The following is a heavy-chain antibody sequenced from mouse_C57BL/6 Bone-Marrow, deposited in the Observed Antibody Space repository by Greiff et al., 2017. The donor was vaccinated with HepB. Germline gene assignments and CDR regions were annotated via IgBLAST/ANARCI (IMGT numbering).Heavy chain of an antibody. CDR1: GYAFSSSW. J-gene: IGHJ2*01. CDR3: EIYSPYFDY. CDR2: IYPGDGDT. V-gene: IGHV1-82*01. D-gene: IGHD2-1*01. Sequence: VKLQESGPELVKPGASVKISCKASGYAFSSSWMNWVKQRPGKGLEWIGRIYPGDGDTNYNGKFKGKATLTADKSSSTAYMQLSSLTSEDSAVYFCEIYSPYFDYWGQGTTLTVSS.